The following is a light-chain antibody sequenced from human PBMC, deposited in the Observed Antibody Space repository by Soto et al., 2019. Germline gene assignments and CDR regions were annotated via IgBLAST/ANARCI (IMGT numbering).Light chain of an antibody. V-gene: IGLV7-43*01. J-gene: IGLJ1*01. CDR2: SPT. CDR1: TGPVTSGFY. CDR3: LLYYGGSYV. Sequence: QTVVTQEHSLTVSPGGTVTLTCASSTGPVTSGFYPHWVQQKPGQAPRTLIYSPTNKHSWTPARFSGSLLVGKAALTLSGVQREDEADYYCLLYYGGSYVFGAGTKLTVL.